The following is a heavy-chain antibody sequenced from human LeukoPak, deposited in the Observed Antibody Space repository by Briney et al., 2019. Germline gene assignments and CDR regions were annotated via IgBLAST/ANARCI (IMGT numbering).Heavy chain of an antibody. CDR2: INANSGGT. CDR3: ARDIWGATTGY. J-gene: IGHJ4*02. CDR1: GYTFTSYY. Sequence: GASVKVSCKASGYTFTSYYMHWVRQAPGQGLEWMGWINANSGGTNYAQKFQGSVTMTRDTSISTAYMELSRLRSDDTAVYYCARDIWGATTGYWGQGTLVTVSS. V-gene: IGHV1-2*02. D-gene: IGHD1-26*01.